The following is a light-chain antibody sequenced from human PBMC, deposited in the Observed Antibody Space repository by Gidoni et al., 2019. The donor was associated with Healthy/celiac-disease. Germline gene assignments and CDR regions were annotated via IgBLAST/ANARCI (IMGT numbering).Light chain of an antibody. CDR1: QSLLHSNGYNY. Sequence: DIVMTQSLLSLPVTPGEPASISYRSSQSLLHSNGYNYLDRYLQKPGQSPQLLIYLGSNRASGCPDRFSGSGSGTDFTLKISRVEAEDVGVYYCMHALQTLFTFGPGTKVDIK. J-gene: IGKJ3*01. V-gene: IGKV2-28*01. CDR3: MHALQTLFT. CDR2: LGS.